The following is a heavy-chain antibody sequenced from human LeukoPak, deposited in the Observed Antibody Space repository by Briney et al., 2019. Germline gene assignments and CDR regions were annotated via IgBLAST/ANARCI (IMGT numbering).Heavy chain of an antibody. CDR1: GGSISSYY. D-gene: IGHD1-26*01. CDR2: IYYSGST. V-gene: IGHV4-59*12. Sequence: SETLSLTCTVSGGSISSYYWSWIRQPPGKGLEWIGYIYYSGSTNYNPSLKSRVTISVDTSKNQFSLKLSSVTAADTAVYYCARGKGDFDYWGQGTLVTVSS. J-gene: IGHJ4*02. CDR3: ARGKGDFDY.